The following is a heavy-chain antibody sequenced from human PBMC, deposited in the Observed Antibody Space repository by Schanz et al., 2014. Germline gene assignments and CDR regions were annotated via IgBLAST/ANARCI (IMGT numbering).Heavy chain of an antibody. CDR3: ARGGYSSGWYDRDIAHFDY. J-gene: IGHJ4*02. CDR1: RSTFSSYT. Sequence: QVQLVQSGAEVKKPGASVKVSCKASRSTFSSYTISWVRQAPGQGLEWMGWISPYNGNTNYAQKLQGRVTMTTDTSTSTAYMELRSLRSDDTAVYYCARGGYSSGWYDRDIAHFDYWGQGTLVTVSS. D-gene: IGHD6-19*01. CDR2: ISPYNGNT. V-gene: IGHV1-18*01.